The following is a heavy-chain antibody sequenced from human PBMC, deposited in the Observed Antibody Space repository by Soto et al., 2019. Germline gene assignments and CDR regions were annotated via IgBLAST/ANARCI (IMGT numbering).Heavy chain of an antibody. CDR2: IWYDGNDK. V-gene: IGHV3-33*01. Sequence: QVQLVESGGGVVQPGGSLRLSCAASGFTFSGFGMHWVRQAPGKGLEWVAVIWYDGNDKYYADSVKGRFSVSRDNSKNTLYLQMNSLSAEDTAVYYCARGRGGDYGGNSGYFDYWGQGTLVTVSS. D-gene: IGHD4-17*01. CDR1: GFTFSGFG. CDR3: ARGRGGDYGGNSGYFDY. J-gene: IGHJ4*02.